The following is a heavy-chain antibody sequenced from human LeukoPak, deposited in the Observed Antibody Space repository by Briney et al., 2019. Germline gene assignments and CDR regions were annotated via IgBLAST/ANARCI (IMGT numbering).Heavy chain of an antibody. D-gene: IGHD3-9*01. Sequence: SETLSLTCAVYGGSFSGYYWSWIRQPPGKGLEWIGEINHSGSTNYNPSLKSRVTISVDTSKNQFSLKLSSVTAADTAVYYCAREGLLTGRRPFDPWGQGTLVTASS. CDR1: GGSFSGYY. J-gene: IGHJ5*02. CDR2: INHSGST. V-gene: IGHV4-34*01. CDR3: AREGLLTGRRPFDP.